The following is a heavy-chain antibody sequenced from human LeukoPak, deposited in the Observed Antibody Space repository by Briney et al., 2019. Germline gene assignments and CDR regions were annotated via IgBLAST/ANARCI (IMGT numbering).Heavy chain of an antibody. D-gene: IGHD6-6*01. CDR2: IIPIFGTA. V-gene: IGHV1-69*05. Sequence: ASVKVSCKASGGTFSSYAISWVRQAPGQGLEWMGGIIPIFGTANYAQKFQGRVTITTDESTSTAYMELSSLRSEDTAVYYCARGGSSAYYYYYYMDVWGKGTTVTVSS. CDR3: ARGGSSAYYYYYYMDV. CDR1: GGTFSSYA. J-gene: IGHJ6*03.